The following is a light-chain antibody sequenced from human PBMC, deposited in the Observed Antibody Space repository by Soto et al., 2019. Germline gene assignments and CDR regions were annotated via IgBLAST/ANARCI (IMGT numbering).Light chain of an antibody. Sequence: EILMTQSPATRSLSPGERATLSCRASQSVSSKLAWYQQRRGQAPRLLIYGASSRATGIPARFSGSGSGTEFTLTISSLQSEDFAVYYCQQYDSWPPFTFGGGTKVEIK. CDR1: QSVSSK. CDR2: GAS. CDR3: QQYDSWPPFT. V-gene: IGKV3-15*01. J-gene: IGKJ4*01.